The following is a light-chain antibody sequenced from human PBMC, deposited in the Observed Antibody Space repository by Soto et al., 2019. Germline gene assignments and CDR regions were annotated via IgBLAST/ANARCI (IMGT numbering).Light chain of an antibody. CDR3: SSYTSSSTYV. CDR2: EVS. Sequence: QSALTQPASVSGSPGQSITISCTGTSSDVGGYNYVSWYQQHPGKAPKLMISEVSNRPSGVSNRFSGSKSGNTASLTISGLQAEDEADYYCSSYTSSSTYVFGIGTKVTVL. V-gene: IGLV2-14*01. CDR1: SSDVGGYNY. J-gene: IGLJ1*01.